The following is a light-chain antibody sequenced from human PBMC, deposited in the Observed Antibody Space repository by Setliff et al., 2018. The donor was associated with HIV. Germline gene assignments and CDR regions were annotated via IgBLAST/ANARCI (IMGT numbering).Light chain of an antibody. J-gene: IGLJ1*01. CDR2: DVN. Sequence: QSVLTQPASVSGSPGQSITISCTGTSSDVGTYNFVSWYQQHPGKAPKLIIYDVNYRPSGVSNRFSGSKSGSTASLTISGLQAEDEADYYCSSYTIRSTLGSFGTGTKVTVL. V-gene: IGLV2-14*03. CDR3: SSYTIRSTLGS. CDR1: SSDVGTYNF.